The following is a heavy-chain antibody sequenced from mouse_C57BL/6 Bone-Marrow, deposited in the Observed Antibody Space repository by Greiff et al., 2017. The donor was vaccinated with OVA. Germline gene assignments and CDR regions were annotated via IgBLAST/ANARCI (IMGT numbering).Heavy chain of an antibody. D-gene: IGHD6-2*01. CDR1: GYTFTSYW. J-gene: IGHJ3*01. V-gene: IGHV1-55*01. Sequence: VQLQQPGAELVKPGASVKMSCKASGYTFTSYWITWVKQRPGQGLEWIGDIYPGSGSTNYNEKFKSTATLTVDTSSSTAYMQDSSLTAEYSAVYYWARSPSLSAWFAYWGQGTLVTVSA. CDR3: ARSPSLSAWFAY. CDR2: IYPGSGST.